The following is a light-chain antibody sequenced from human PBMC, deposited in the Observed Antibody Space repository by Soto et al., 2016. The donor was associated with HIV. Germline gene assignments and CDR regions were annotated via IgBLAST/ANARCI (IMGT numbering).Light chain of an antibody. CDR3: QVWDTSSDHVV. V-gene: IGLV3-21*03. Sequence: SYVLTQSPSVSVAPGKTATITCGGNNIGTKSVHWYQQRPGQAPILVVYDDTDRPSGIPERFSGSNSGNTATLTISRVEAGDEADYYCQVWDTSSDHVVFGGGTKLTV. J-gene: IGLJ2*01. CDR2: DDT. CDR1: NIGTKS.